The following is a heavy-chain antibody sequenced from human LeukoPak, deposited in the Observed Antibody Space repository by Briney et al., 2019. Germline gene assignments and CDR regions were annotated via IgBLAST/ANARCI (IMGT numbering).Heavy chain of an antibody. V-gene: IGHV3-74*01. CDR1: GSTFSSHW. J-gene: IGHJ4*02. CDR2: INGDGSST. Sequence: GGSLRLSCAASGSTFSSHWVHWVRHVPGKGLVWVSRINGDGSSTNYADSVKGRFTISRDNAKNTLYPQMNSLTIEDTAVYYCASPETGGFFDYWGQGTLVTVAS. D-gene: IGHD7-27*01. CDR3: ASPETGGFFDY.